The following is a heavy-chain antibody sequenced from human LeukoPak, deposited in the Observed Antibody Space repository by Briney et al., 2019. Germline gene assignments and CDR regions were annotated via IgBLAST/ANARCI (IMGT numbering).Heavy chain of an antibody. CDR3: ARADGYCSGGSCYSKWFDP. CDR2: MNPNSGNT. D-gene: IGHD2-15*01. CDR1: GYTFSSYD. J-gene: IGHJ5*02. Sequence: ASVKVSCKASGYTFSSYDINWVRQATGQGLEWMGWMNPNSGNTGYAQKFRGRVTMTRNTSISTAYMELSSLRSEDTAVYYCARADGYCSGGSCYSKWFDPWGQGTLVTVSS. V-gene: IGHV1-8*01.